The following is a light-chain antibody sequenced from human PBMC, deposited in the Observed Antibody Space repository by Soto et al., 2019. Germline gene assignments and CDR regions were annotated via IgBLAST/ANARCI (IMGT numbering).Light chain of an antibody. CDR2: EVS. Sequence: QSVLTQPASVSGSPGQSITISCTGTSSDVGDYNYVSWYQQPPGKAPKLMIYEVSTRPSGVSNRFTGSKSGNTASLTISGLQAEDEADYYCSSYTSSSPYVFGTGTKLTVL. J-gene: IGLJ1*01. CDR3: SSYTSSSPYV. V-gene: IGLV2-14*01. CDR1: SSDVGDYNY.